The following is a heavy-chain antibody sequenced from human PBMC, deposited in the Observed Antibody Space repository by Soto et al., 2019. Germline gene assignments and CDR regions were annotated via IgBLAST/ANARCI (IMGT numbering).Heavy chain of an antibody. V-gene: IGHV1-69*01. J-gene: IGHJ6*02. Sequence: QVQLVQSGAEVKKPGSSVKVSCKASGGTFGSYAISWVRQAPGQGLERMGGIIPIPGTANYAQKFQGRVTIAADESTSTADMELSSLRSEDTAVYYCARSQGSSTSLEIYYYYYYGMDVWGQGTTVTVSS. D-gene: IGHD2-2*01. CDR2: IIPIPGTA. CDR3: ARSQGSSTSLEIYYYYYYGMDV. CDR1: GGTFGSYA.